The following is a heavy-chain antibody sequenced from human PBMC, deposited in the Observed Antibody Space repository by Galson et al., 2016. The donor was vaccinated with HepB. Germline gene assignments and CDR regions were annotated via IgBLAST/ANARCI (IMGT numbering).Heavy chain of an antibody. CDR1: GFTIDDYA. D-gene: IGHD1-26*01. J-gene: IGHJ3*02. CDR3: SRRGSYKYGAFDI. Sequence: SLRLSCAASGFTIDDYAMSWFRQAPRKGLEWVTFIRSKSYDGTIEYAASVKGRFTTSRDDSKSIAYLQMNSLKTEDTAVYYCSRRGSYKYGAFDIWGQGTMVTVSS. V-gene: IGHV3-49*03. CDR2: IRSKSYDGTI.